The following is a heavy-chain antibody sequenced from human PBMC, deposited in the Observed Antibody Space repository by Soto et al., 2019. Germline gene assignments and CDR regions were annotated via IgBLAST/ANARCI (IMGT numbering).Heavy chain of an antibody. CDR1: GASINTFDFS. J-gene: IGHJ6*02. CDR3: AREMTIFGVAPGGGVDV. CDR2: IYQSGRT. D-gene: IGHD3-3*01. Sequence: SETLSLTYAVSGASINTFDFSWRWIRQPPGRGLEWIGSIYQSGRTYYIPSLKSRVTMSLEKSKNQFSLKINSVVAADTAIYYCAREMTIFGVAPGGGVDVWGQGTTVTVSS. V-gene: IGHV4-30-2*01.